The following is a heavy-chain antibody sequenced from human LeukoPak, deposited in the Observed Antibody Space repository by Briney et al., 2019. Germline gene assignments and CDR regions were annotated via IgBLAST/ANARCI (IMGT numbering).Heavy chain of an antibody. D-gene: IGHD4-23*01. CDR3: ARNGGNSDFDY. Sequence: PSQTLSLTCAVSGGSISSSSGNCWTWVRQPPGKGLEWIGEIYHSGSTNYNPSLKSRVTMLLDKSKNQFSLKLSSVTAADTAVYYCARNGGNSDFDYWGQGTLVTVSS. CDR2: IYHSGST. CDR1: GGSISSSSGNC. J-gene: IGHJ4*02. V-gene: IGHV4-4*02.